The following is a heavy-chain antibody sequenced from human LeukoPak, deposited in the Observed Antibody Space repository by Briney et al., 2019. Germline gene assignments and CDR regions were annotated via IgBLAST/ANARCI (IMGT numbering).Heavy chain of an antibody. CDR2: INPNSGGT. D-gene: IGHD2-15*01. CDR3: ARAPLGYCSGGSCSGAFDI. V-gene: IGHV1-2*02. Sequence: GASVKVSCKASGYTFTGYYMHWVRQAPGQGLEWMGWINPNSGGTNYAQKFQGRVTMTRDTSISTAYMELSRLRSDDTAVYYCARAPLGYCSGGSCSGAFDIWGQGTMVTVSS. J-gene: IGHJ3*02. CDR1: GYTFTGYY.